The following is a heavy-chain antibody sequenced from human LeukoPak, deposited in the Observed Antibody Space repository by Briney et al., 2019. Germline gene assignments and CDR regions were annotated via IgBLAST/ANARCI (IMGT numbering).Heavy chain of an antibody. V-gene: IGHV1-2*02. CDR2: INPNSGGT. J-gene: IGHJ3*02. D-gene: IGHD3-22*01. CDR3: ARDREYYYDSSGYMPDAFDI. CDR1: GYTFTGYY. Sequence: GASVKVSCKASGYTFTGYYMHWVRQAPGQGLEWMGWINPNSGGTNYAQKFQGRVTMTRDTSISTAYVELSRLRSDDTAVYYCARDREYYYDSSGYMPDAFDIWGQGTMVTVSS.